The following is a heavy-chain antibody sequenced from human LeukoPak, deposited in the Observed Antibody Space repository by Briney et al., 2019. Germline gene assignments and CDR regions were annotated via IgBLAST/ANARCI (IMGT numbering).Heavy chain of an antibody. CDR3: ARSSDTRFGELVL. CDR2: IRSDGGST. D-gene: IGHD3-16*01. CDR1: GLSFSTSA. Sequence: GGSLRLSCAASGLSFSTSAMHWVRQAPGKGLEYVAAIRSDGGSTYHADSVKGRFTISRDNSKNTLYLQMDSLRTEDMAMYYCARSSDTRFGELVLWGQGTLVTVSS. J-gene: IGHJ4*02. V-gene: IGHV3-64*02.